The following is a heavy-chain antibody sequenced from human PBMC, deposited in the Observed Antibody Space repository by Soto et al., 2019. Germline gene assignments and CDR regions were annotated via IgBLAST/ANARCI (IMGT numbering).Heavy chain of an antibody. J-gene: IGHJ4*02. CDR3: AKEDHAVRGVPDY. CDR2: ISGSGGSK. D-gene: IGHD3-10*01. CDR1: GFTFSSYA. Sequence: GGSLRLSCAASGFTFSSYAMSWVRQAPGKGLEWVSAISGSGGSKYYADSVKGRFTISRDNTKNTLYLQMISLRAEDTAVYYCAKEDHAVRGVPDYWGQGTLVTVSS. V-gene: IGHV3-23*01.